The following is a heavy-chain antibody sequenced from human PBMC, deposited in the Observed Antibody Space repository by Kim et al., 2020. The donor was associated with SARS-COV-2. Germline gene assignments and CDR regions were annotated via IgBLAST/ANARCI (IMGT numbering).Heavy chain of an antibody. J-gene: IGHJ4*02. Sequence: SETLSLTCTVSGGSISSGGYYWSWIRQHPGKGLEWIGFIYYSGSTYYNPSLKSRVTISVDTSKNQFSLNLSSVTAADTAVYYCARDPQSLYLTAIAPYLDYWGQGTLVTVCS. V-gene: IGHV4-31*03. CDR3: ARDPQSLYLTAIAPYLDY. CDR2: IYYSGST. D-gene: IGHD5-18*01. CDR1: GGSISSGGYY.